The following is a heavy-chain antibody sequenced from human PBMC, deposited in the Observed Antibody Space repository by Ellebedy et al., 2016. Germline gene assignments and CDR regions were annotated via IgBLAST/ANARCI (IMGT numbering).Heavy chain of an antibody. D-gene: IGHD3-3*01. Sequence: GGSLRLXXAASGFTFDDYAMYWVRQAPGKGLEWVSGISWNSAAIGYGDSVKGRFTISRDSAKNYLYLQMNSLRGEDTALYYCAKGTMDYLHHWGQGTLVTVSS. CDR2: ISWNSAAI. V-gene: IGHV3-9*01. CDR1: GFTFDDYA. CDR3: AKGTMDYLHH. J-gene: IGHJ4*02.